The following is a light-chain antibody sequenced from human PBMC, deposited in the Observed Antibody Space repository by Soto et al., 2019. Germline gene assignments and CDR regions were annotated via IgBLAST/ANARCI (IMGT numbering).Light chain of an antibody. V-gene: IGKV1-39*01. CDR3: QQYGSSPGT. J-gene: IGKJ1*01. CDR1: QSIRSY. Sequence: DIQLTQSPSSLSASVGDKVTITCRASQSIRSYLNWVQQKPGKAPKLLIYDASSLQTGVPSRFSGSGSGTDFTLTISRLEPEDCAVYYCQQYGSSPGTFGQGTNVDIK. CDR2: DAS.